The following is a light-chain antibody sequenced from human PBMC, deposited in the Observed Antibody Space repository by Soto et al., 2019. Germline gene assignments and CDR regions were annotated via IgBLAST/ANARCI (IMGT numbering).Light chain of an antibody. CDR1: QSVSNN. CDR3: QQYNTWSPLT. CDR2: GAS. V-gene: IGKV3-15*01. J-gene: IGKJ4*01. Sequence: EIVMTQSPATLSVSPGERATLSCRASQSVSNNLAWYQQKPGQAPRLLIYGASTRATGIPARFSASGSGTEFTLTISGLQSEDFAVYDCQQYNTWSPLTFGGGTKVETK.